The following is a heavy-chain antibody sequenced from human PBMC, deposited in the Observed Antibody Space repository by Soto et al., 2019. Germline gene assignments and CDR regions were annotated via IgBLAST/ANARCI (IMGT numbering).Heavy chain of an antibody. CDR1: GLIFSNYK. CDR2: INTDGSIT. V-gene: IGHV3-74*01. Sequence: GGSLRLSCAAAGLIFSNYKMHWVRQAPGKGLVWVSRINTDGSITDYADSVKGRFTVSRDNPKNTLYLQMNSLRAEDTAVYYCARDTDGLHYWGQATLVTVSS. J-gene: IGHJ4*02. CDR3: ARDTDGLHY.